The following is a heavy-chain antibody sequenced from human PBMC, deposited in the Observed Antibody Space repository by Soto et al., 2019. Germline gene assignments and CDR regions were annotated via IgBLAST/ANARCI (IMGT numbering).Heavy chain of an antibody. CDR3: ARPVEMATISRSYLFY. CDR1: GGTFSNYA. CDR2: IIPLFGTA. V-gene: IGHV1-69*13. D-gene: IGHD5-12*01. J-gene: IGHJ4*02. Sequence: GASVKVTCKASGGTFSNYAINWVRQAPGQGLEWMGGIIPLFGTANYAQKFQGRVTITADESTSTAYLDLSSLRSEDTAVYYCARPVEMATISRSYLFYWHQGTLVAVSS.